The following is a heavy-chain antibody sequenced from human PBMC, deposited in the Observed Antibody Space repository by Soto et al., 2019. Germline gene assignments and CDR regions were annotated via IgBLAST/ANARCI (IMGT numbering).Heavy chain of an antibody. CDR1: RFSVTNNKY. V-gene: IGHV4-4*02. CDR2: IYLSGAT. D-gene: IGHD2-15*01. CDR3: ARDSRYCTDGGCSIMLDAFDV. J-gene: IGHJ3*01. Sequence: QAQLQESGPGLVRPSGTLSLTCTVSRFSVTNNKYWNWVRQSPGKALEWIGEIYLSGATYYNPSLSGRASISMDKPKNQISLNLTTVTAAETAVYYCARDSRYCTDGGCSIMLDAFDVWGQGTLVTVSS.